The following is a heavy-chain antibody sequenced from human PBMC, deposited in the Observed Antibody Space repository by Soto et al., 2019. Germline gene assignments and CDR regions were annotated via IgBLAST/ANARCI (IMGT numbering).Heavy chain of an antibody. CDR1: GGSISSGGYY. D-gene: IGHD6-19*01. V-gene: IGHV4-61*08. CDR3: ARLTSGWYSY. Sequence: PSETLSLTCTVSGGSISSGGYYWSWIRQPPGKGLEWIGYIHHSGSTNYNPSLRSRVTISVDTSKNQFSLNLSSVTAEDTAVYYCARLTSGWYSYWGPGTLVTVSS. CDR2: IHHSGST. J-gene: IGHJ4*02.